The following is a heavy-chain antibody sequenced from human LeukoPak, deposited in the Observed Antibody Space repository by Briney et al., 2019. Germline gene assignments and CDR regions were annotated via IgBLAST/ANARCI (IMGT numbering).Heavy chain of an antibody. Sequence: PGGSLRLSCAASGFTFSSYSMNWVRQAPGKGLEWVSSISSSTNYIYYADSVKGRFTISRDNAKNSLYLQMNNLRAEDTAVYYCARDGGIRGSGPYYMDVWGTGTTVTVSS. V-gene: IGHV3-21*01. D-gene: IGHD3-10*01. J-gene: IGHJ6*03. CDR1: GFTFSSYS. CDR2: ISSSTNYI. CDR3: ARDGGIRGSGPYYMDV.